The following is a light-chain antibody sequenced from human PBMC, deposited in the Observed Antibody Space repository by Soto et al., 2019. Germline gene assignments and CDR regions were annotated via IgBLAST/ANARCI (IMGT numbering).Light chain of an antibody. V-gene: IGLV2-23*02. J-gene: IGLJ2*01. Sequence: QPVLTQPASVSGSPGQSITISCTGTSSDVGSYDLVSWYQQHPGEAPKLLIYEVTERPSGVSIRFSGSKSDYTASLTISGLQAEDEADYYCSSYAGRGVGIFGGGTQLTVL. CDR3: SSYAGRGVGI. CDR2: EVT. CDR1: SSDVGSYDL.